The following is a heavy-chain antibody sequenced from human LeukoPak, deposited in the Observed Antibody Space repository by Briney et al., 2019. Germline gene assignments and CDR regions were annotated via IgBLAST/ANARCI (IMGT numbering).Heavy chain of an antibody. CDR1: GFTFYDSA. CDR3: PIYEETSGRFWDS. D-gene: IGHD3-10*01. J-gene: IGHJ4*02. CDR2: IKSKLFNSET. V-gene: IGHV3-73*01. Sequence: QTGGSLRLSCAASGFTFYDSAIHWVRQVPGKGLEWVGRIKSKLFNSETAYVESAKGTFTIYRDDSKNTVLLEMNNLKIDDTALYYCPIYEETSGRFWDSGGQGALVTVSS.